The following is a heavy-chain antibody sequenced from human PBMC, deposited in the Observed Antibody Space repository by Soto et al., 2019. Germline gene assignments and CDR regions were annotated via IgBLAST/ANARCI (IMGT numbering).Heavy chain of an antibody. Sequence: ASVKVSCKASGYTFTSYGISWVRQAPGQGLEWMGWISAYNGNTNYAQKLQGRVTMTTDTSTSTAYMELRSLRSDDTAVYCCARMEDIVATTDAFDIWGQGTMVTVSS. CDR1: GYTFTSYG. V-gene: IGHV1-18*01. D-gene: IGHD5-12*01. J-gene: IGHJ3*02. CDR2: ISAYNGNT. CDR3: ARMEDIVATTDAFDI.